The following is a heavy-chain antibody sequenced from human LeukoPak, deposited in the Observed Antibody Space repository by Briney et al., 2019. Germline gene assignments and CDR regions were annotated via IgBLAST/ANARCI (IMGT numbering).Heavy chain of an antibody. J-gene: IGHJ4*02. CDR1: GFTFSSYS. CDR2: ISSSSSYI. CDR3: ARGARGSASHDY. D-gene: IGHD6-25*01. V-gene: IGHV3-21*01. Sequence: GGSLRLSCAASGFTFSSYSMNWVRQAPGKGLEWVSSISSSSSYIYYADSVKGRFTISRDNAKNSLYLQMNSLRAEDTAVYYCARGARGSASHDYWGQGTLVTVSS.